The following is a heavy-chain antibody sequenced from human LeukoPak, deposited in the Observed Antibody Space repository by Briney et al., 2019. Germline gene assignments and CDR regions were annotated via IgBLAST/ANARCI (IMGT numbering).Heavy chain of an antibody. CDR3: AKVVTPSTSFDY. D-gene: IGHD4-23*01. Sequence: GRSLRLSCAASGFTFSSYGMHWVRQAPGKGLEGVAVISYDGSNKYYADSVKGRFTISRDNSKNTLYLQMNSLRAEDTAVYYCAKVVTPSTSFDYWGQGTLVTVSS. CDR1: GFTFSSYG. CDR2: ISYDGSNK. J-gene: IGHJ4*02. V-gene: IGHV3-30*18.